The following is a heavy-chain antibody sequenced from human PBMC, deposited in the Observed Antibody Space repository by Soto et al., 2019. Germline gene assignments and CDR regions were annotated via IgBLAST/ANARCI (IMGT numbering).Heavy chain of an antibody. CDR2: IIPIFGTT. CDR3: ARASGRGWYNWFDP. J-gene: IGHJ5*02. CDR1: GVTFSSYG. V-gene: IGHV1-69*01. Sequence: QVQLVQSGAEVKKPGSSVKVSCKASGVTFSSYGISWVRQAPGQGLEFMGGIIPIFGTTNYAHKFRGRVTFTADESTNTTYMKLTSLRSEDTAVYYCARASGRGWYNWFDPWGQGTLVTVSS. D-gene: IGHD6-19*01.